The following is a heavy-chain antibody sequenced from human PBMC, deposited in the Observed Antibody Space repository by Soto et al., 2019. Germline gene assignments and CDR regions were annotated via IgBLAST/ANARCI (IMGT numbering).Heavy chain of an antibody. CDR3: ARDPLARFDY. CDR1: GGSISSYY. D-gene: IGHD3-16*02. J-gene: IGHJ4*02. CDR2: IFSSGST. V-gene: IGHV4-4*07. Sequence: LSLTCTVSGGSISSYYWSWIRQPAGKGLEWIGRIFSSGSTKYNPSLKSRVTMSVDTSKKQFSLKLRSVTAADTAVYYCARDPLARFDYWGQGTLVTVSS.